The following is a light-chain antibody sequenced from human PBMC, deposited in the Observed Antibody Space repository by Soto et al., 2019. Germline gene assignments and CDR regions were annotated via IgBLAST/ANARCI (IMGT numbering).Light chain of an antibody. Sequence: QSVLTQPPSVSGAPGQRVSISCTGSTSNIGAPYDVHWDQHLPGTAPKLLIYGDNNRPSGVPDRFSGSKSGTSASLAITRLQAEDEADYYCQSYDISLHNYVFGTGTKPTVL. CDR1: TSNIGAPYD. J-gene: IGLJ1*01. V-gene: IGLV1-40*01. CDR3: QSYDISLHNYV. CDR2: GDN.